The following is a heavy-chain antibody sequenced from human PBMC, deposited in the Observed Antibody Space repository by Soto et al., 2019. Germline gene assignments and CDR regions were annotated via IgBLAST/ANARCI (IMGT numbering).Heavy chain of an antibody. D-gene: IGHD3-3*01. CDR3: ATRITVFGLLIPPFDP. V-gene: IGHV4-34*01. Sequence: SETLSLTCAVYGGSVNGYYWNWIRQPPGKGLEWIGEINHTGGTHYNPSLKSRVTVSVDTSKNQFSLRLSSVTAADTAIYYCATRITVFGLLIPPFDPWGQGTQVTVSS. J-gene: IGHJ5*02. CDR1: GGSVNGYY. CDR2: INHTGGT.